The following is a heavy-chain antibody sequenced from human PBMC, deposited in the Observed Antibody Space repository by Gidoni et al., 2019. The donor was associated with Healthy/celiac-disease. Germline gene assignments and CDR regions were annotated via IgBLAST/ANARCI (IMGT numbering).Heavy chain of an antibody. CDR1: GLTFSDYY. J-gene: IGHJ3*02. V-gene: IGHV3-11*01. D-gene: IGHD4-17*01. CDR2: ISSSGSTI. Sequence: QVQLVESGGGLVKPGGSLRLSCAASGLTFSDYYMHWIRQAPGKGLEWVSYISSSGSTIYYADSVKGRFTISRDNAKNSLYLQMNSLRAEDRAVYYCARDLRHPDAFDIWGQGTMVTVSS. CDR3: ARDLRHPDAFDI.